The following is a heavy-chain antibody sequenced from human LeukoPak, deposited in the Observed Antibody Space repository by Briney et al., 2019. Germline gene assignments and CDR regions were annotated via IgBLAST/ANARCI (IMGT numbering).Heavy chain of an antibody. J-gene: IGHJ5*02. CDR2: INADGCTK. CDR1: GFSFSNSG. D-gene: IGHD2-15*01. CDR3: ASLDMSEIS. V-gene: IGHV3-64*01. Sequence: SGGSLTLSCAASGFSFSNSGMHGVRQAPGKGLEYVSSINADGCTKYYANSVKGRFTIYRDNSKNTLSLQMGNVRPDDMAVYYCASLDMSEISWGQGTLVTVSS.